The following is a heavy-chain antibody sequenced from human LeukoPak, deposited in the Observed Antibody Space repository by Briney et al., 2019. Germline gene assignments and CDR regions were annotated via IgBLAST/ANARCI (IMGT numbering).Heavy chain of an antibody. V-gene: IGHV4-30-2*01. J-gene: IGHJ6*02. CDR1: GGSISSGGYY. CDR3: ARGDSGYYYYGMDV. Sequence: TSETLSLTCTVSGGSISSGGYYWSWIRQPPGKGLEWIGYIYHSGSTYYNPSLKSRVTISVDRSKNQFSLKLSSVTAADTAVYYCARGDSGYYYYGMDVWGQGTTVTVSS. CDR2: IYHSGST. D-gene: IGHD3-3*01.